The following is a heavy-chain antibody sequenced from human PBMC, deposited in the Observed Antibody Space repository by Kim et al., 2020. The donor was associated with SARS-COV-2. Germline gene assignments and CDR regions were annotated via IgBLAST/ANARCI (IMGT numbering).Heavy chain of an antibody. J-gene: IGHJ4*02. CDR2: INADGTKT. CDR3: TRGYTYRDY. Sequence: GWSLRLSCAASGFIFSNSWMHWVRQAPGKGLVWVSRINADGTKTNYADSVKGRFTISRDNAKNTLYLQMNSLRDEDTAVYYCTRGYTYRDYWGQGTLVTVSS. CDR1: GFIFSNSW. D-gene: IGHD5-18*01. V-gene: IGHV3-74*01.